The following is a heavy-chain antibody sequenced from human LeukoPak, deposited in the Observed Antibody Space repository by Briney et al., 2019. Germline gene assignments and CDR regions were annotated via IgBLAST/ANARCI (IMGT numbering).Heavy chain of an antibody. CDR3: ARGGLLLRRKHHIDY. CDR1: GGSFSGYY. V-gene: IGHV4-34*01. D-gene: IGHD1-14*01. CDR2: INHSGST. J-gene: IGHJ4*02. Sequence: SETLSLTCAVYGGSFSGYYWSWIRQPPGKGLEWIGEINHSGSTNYNPSLKSRVTISVDTSKNQFSLKLSSVTAADTAVYYCARGGLLLRRKHHIDYWGQGTLVTVSS.